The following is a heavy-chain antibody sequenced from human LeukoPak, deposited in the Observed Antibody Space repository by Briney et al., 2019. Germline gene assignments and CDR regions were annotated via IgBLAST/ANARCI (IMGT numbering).Heavy chain of an antibody. CDR1: GFTFSSYW. D-gene: IGHD3-10*01. V-gene: IGHV3-7*04. Sequence: PGGSLRLSCAASGFTFSSYWMSWVRQAPGKGLEWVANIKQDGSEKYYVDSVKGRFTISRDNAKNSLYLRMNSLRAEDTAVYYCARSSSGSGSYRVDYWGQGTLVTVSS. CDR3: ARSSSGSGSYRVDY. J-gene: IGHJ4*02. CDR2: IKQDGSEK.